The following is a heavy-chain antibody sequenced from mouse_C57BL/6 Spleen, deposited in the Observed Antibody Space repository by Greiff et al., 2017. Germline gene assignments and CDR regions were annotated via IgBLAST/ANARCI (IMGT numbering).Heavy chain of an antibody. Sequence: EVKLQESGPGLVKPSQSLSLTCSVTGYSITSGYYWNWIRQFPGNKLEWMGYISYDGSNNYNPSLKNRISITRDTSKNQFFLKLNSVTTEDTATYYCARAQVPYDYAQYYFDYWGQGTTLTVSS. CDR2: ISYDGSN. V-gene: IGHV3-6*01. CDR3: ARAQVPYDYAQYYFDY. D-gene: IGHD2-4*01. CDR1: GYSITSGYY. J-gene: IGHJ2*01.